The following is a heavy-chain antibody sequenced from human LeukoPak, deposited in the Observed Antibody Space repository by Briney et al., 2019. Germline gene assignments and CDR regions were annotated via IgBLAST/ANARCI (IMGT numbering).Heavy chain of an antibody. V-gene: IGHV3-21*01. CDR3: ARDWGSWDFDY. D-gene: IGHD6-13*01. Sequence: GGSLRLSCAASGFTFDDYGMSWVRQAPGKGLEWVSSITNGGNYIYYADSVRGRFTISRDNAKNSLYLQMNSLRADDTAVYYCARDWGSWDFDYWGQGTLVTVSS. J-gene: IGHJ4*02. CDR2: ITNGGNYI. CDR1: GFTFDDYG.